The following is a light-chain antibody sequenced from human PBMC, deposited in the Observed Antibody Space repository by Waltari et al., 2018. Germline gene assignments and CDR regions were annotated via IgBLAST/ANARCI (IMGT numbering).Light chain of an antibody. V-gene: IGKV3-15*01. CDR2: GAS. Sequence: EIVMTQAPVTLSVSPGERATLFCRASQSVSSNLSVYQQKPARGPRLLIYGASIRATGIPARFTGSGSGTEFTLTISRLQSEDFAVYFCQHYNNRPLTFGGGTKVEI. J-gene: IGKJ4*01. CDR1: QSVSSN. CDR3: QHYNNRPLT.